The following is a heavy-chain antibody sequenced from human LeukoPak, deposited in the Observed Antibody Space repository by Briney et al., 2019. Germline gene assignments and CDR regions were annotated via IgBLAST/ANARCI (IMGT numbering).Heavy chain of an antibody. CDR2: ISYSGNT. CDR3: ARDFLRTASPDAFDF. CDR1: GDSISSDGYS. J-gene: IGHJ3*01. Sequence: SETLSLTCTVSGDSISSDGYSWTWIRQPPGKGLEWNGHISYSGNTYYNPSLKSRVTLSVDASKNHFSLNLTSVTAADTAIYCRARDFLRTASPDAFDFWGQGTMVTVSS. V-gene: IGHV4-31*03. D-gene: IGHD2-21*02.